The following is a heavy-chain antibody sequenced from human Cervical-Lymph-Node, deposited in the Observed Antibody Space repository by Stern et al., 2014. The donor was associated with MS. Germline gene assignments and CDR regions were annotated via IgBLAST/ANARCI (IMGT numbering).Heavy chain of an antibody. D-gene: IGHD1-1*01. CDR3: ARDTSSPERSDW. V-gene: IGHV3-53*01. Sequence: EVQLEESGGGVIQPGGSLRLSCTASGFTVSRDYMTWVRPAPGQGLEWVSLITNVGSTCHTYPVKVRFTISRDDSKNTVYLHMTSLRAEDTAMYYCARDTSSPERSDWWGQGTLVTVSS. CDR1: GFTVSRDY. J-gene: IGHJ4*02. CDR2: ITNVGST.